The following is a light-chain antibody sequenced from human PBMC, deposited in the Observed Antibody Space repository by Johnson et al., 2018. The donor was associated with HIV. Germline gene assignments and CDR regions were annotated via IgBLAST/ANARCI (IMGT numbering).Light chain of an antibody. CDR2: DNN. CDR3: GTWDSGLGAHYV. Sequence: QSVLTQPPSVSAAPGQKVTFSCSGSSRDIGNNYVSCHQQFPGAAPKLLIYDNNKRPSGIPDRFSGSKSGPSATLGITGLQTGDEADYYCGTWDSGLGAHYVFGTGTKVTVL. J-gene: IGLJ1*01. V-gene: IGLV1-51*01. CDR1: SRDIGNNY.